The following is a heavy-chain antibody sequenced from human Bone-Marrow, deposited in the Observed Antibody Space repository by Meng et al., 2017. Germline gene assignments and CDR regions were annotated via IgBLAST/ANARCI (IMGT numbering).Heavy chain of an antibody. J-gene: IGHJ6*01. V-gene: IGHV1-8*01. CDR2: MNPNSGNT. D-gene: IGHD3-22*01. CDR3: LLRKDYYDTLLYGMDV. Sequence: ASVKVSCKASGYTFTSYDINWVRQATGQGLEWMGWMNPNSGNTGYAQKFQGRVTMTRNTSISTAYMELSSLRSEDTAVYYCLLRKDYYDTLLYGMDVWGQGTRVT. CDR1: GYTFTSYD.